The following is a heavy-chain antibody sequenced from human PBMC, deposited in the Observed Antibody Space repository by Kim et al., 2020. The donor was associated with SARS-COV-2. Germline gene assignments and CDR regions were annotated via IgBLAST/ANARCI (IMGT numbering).Heavy chain of an antibody. V-gene: IGHV4-39*01. Sequence: SETLSLTCTVSGSSISSSSYYWGWIRQPPGKGLEWIGSIYYSGSTYYNPSLKSRVTISVDTSKNQFSLKLSSVTAADTAVYYCARPKGEWELPRYDAFDIWGQGTMVTVSS. CDR2: IYYSGST. CDR3: ARPKGEWELPRYDAFDI. D-gene: IGHD1-26*01. J-gene: IGHJ3*02. CDR1: GSSISSSSYY.